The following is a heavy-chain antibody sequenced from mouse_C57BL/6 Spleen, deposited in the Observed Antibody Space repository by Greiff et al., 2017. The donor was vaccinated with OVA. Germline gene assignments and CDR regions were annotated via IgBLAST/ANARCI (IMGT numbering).Heavy chain of an antibody. CDR2: IRLKSDNYAT. J-gene: IGHJ2*01. V-gene: IGHV6-3*01. CDR3: TTTGSSSYFDY. Sequence: EVKLMESGGGLVQPGGSMKLSCVASGFTFSNYWMNWVRQSPEKGLEWVAQIRLKSDNYATHYAESVKGRFTISRDDSKSSVYLQMNNLRAEDTGIYYCTTTGSSSYFDYWGQGTTLTVSS. D-gene: IGHD1-1*01. CDR1: GFTFSNYW.